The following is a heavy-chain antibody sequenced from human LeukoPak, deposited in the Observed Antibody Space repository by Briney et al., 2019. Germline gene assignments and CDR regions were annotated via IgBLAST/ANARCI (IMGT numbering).Heavy chain of an antibody. D-gene: IGHD6-13*01. Sequence: PSETLPLTCTVSGGSISSYYWSWIRQPPGKGLEWIGYIYYSGSTNYNPSLKSRVTISVDTSKNQFSLKLSSVTAADTAVYYCARRARIAPTNNWFDPWGQGTLVTVSS. CDR3: ARRARIAPTNNWFDP. CDR2: IYYSGST. V-gene: IGHV4-59*01. CDR1: GGSISSYY. J-gene: IGHJ5*02.